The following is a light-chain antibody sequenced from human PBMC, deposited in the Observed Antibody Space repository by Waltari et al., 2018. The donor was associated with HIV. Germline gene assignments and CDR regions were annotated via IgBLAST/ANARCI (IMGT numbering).Light chain of an antibody. Sequence: DLVMTQSPDSLVVSLGERATINCKSSQNVLSSSNNMNYLAWYQQKPGQPPKLLINWASTRESGVPERFSGSGSGTDFTLTISSLQAEDVAVYYCQQYYDTPLTFGGGTKVEIK. V-gene: IGKV4-1*01. CDR2: WAS. CDR1: QNVLSSSNNMNY. CDR3: QQYYDTPLT. J-gene: IGKJ4*01.